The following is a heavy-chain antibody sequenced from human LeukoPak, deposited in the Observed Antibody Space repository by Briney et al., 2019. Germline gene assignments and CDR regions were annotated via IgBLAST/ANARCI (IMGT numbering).Heavy chain of an antibody. V-gene: IGHV4-39*07. CDR2: IYYSGST. J-gene: IGHJ3*02. Sequence: PSETLSLACTVSGGSINSGANYWAWTSQPPGKGLEWIGTIYYSGSTYYNPSLNSRVTMSLDTSKNQFSLKLSSVTAADTAVYYCAREAYNWNVDAFDIWGQGTMVTVSS. D-gene: IGHD1-20*01. CDR3: AREAYNWNVDAFDI. CDR1: GGSINSGANY.